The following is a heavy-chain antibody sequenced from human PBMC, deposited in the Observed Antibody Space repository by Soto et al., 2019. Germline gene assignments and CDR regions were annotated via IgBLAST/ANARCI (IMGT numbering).Heavy chain of an antibody. D-gene: IGHD1-26*01. CDR1: GFTFSSYA. Sequence: GGSLRLSCAASGFTFSSYAMHWVRQAPGKGLEWVAVISYDGSNKYYADSVKGRVSISRDNSKNTLYLQMNSLRTEDTAVYYCARDSAPWELLPSRPFDYWGQGTLVTVSS. V-gene: IGHV3-30-3*01. J-gene: IGHJ4*02. CDR2: ISYDGSNK. CDR3: ARDSAPWELLPSRPFDY.